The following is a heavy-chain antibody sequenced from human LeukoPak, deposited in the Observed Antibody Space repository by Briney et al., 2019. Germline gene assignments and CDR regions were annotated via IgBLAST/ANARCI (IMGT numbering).Heavy chain of an antibody. CDR2: IKQDGSEK. J-gene: IGHJ4*02. V-gene: IGHV3-7*01. CDR3: ARDMGIVGVPYYFDY. Sequence: GGSLRLSCAASGFTFSSYWMSWVRQAPGKGLEWVAKIKQDGSEKYYVDSVKGRFTISRDNAKNSLYLQMNSLRAEDTAVYYCARDMGIVGVPYYFDYWGQGTLVTVSS. D-gene: IGHD1-26*01. CDR1: GFTFSSYW.